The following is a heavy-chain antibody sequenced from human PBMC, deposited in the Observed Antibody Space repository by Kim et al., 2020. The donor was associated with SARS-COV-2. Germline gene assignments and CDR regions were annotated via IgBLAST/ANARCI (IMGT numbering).Heavy chain of an antibody. J-gene: IGHJ4*02. Sequence: GGSLRLSCAASGFTFDDYAMHWVRQAPGKGLEWVSGISWNSGSIGYADSVKGRFTISRDNAKNSLYLQMNSLRAEDTALYYCAKDSSYGPPGYFDYWGQGTLVTVSS. V-gene: IGHV3-9*01. CDR2: ISWNSGSI. CDR3: AKDSSYGPPGYFDY. CDR1: GFTFDDYA. D-gene: IGHD5-18*01.